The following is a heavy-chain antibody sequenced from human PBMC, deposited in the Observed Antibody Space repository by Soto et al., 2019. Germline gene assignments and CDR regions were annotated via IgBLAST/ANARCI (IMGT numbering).Heavy chain of an antibody. V-gene: IGHV1-18*01. J-gene: IGHJ6*02. CDR3: ARDLTIVPATHPRLENYGMDV. CDR1: GYSFTSYG. Sequence: QVQLVQSAGEVKKPGASVKVSCKASGYSFTSYGISWVRRAPGQGLEWMGWIIPYNGHTQFVEGLQGRVTMTTDTSKKTAYMELRNLRSDDTAHYYCARDLTIVPATHPRLENYGMDVWGQGTTVIVAS. CDR2: IIPYNGHT. D-gene: IGHD2-2*01.